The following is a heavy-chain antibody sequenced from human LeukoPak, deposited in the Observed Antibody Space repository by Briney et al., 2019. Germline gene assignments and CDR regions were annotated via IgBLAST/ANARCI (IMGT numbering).Heavy chain of an antibody. Sequence: PSETLSLTCTVSGGSISTSSYYWGWIRQPPGKGLEWIGNIHNSESTYYNPSLNSRVTMSVDTSKNQFSLKLSSVTAADTAVYYCARQVTFGYAFAYYFDYWGQGSLVTVSS. J-gene: IGHJ4*02. CDR2: IHNSEST. CDR3: ARQVTFGYAFAYYFDY. CDR1: GGSISTSSYY. D-gene: IGHD5-18*01. V-gene: IGHV4-39*01.